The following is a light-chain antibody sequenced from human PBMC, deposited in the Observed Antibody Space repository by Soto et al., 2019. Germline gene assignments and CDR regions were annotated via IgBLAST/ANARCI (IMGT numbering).Light chain of an antibody. Sequence: QFGLTQPPSPSGSPGQSVTISCTGTSSDVGAYNYVSWYQQLPGKAPKLIIYEVSKRPSGVPDRFSGSKSGNTASLTVSGLQAEDEADYYCTSYAGTYSFFYVFGTGTKVTVL. J-gene: IGLJ1*01. V-gene: IGLV2-8*01. CDR2: EVS. CDR1: SSDVGAYNY. CDR3: TSYAGTYSFFYV.